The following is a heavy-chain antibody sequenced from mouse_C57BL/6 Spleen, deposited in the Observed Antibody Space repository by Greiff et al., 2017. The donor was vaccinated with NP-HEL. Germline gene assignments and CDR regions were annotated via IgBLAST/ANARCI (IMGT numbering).Heavy chain of an antibody. CDR2: IDPSDSYT. CDR1: GYTFTSYW. J-gene: IGHJ3*01. Sequence: VQLQQPGAELVMPGASVKLSCKASGYTFTSYWMHWVKQRPGQGLEWIGEIDPSDSYTNYNQKFKGKSTLTVDKSSSTAYMQLSSLTSEDSAVYYCARGENSSGYDAWFAYWGQGTLVTVSA. D-gene: IGHD3-2*02. CDR3: ARGENSSGYDAWFAY. V-gene: IGHV1-69*01.